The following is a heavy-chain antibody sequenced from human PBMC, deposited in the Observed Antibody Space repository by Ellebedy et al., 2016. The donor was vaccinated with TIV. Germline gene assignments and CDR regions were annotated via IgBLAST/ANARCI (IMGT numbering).Heavy chain of an antibody. J-gene: IGHJ4*02. CDR2: INPSGGGT. D-gene: IGHD1-26*01. CDR3: AREGGVYYFDY. V-gene: IGHV1-46*01. CDR1: GYTFTSDL. Sequence: AASVTVSCKASGYTFTSDLIHWVRQAPGQGLEWMGIINPSGGGTGYAQKFQGRVNMTRDTSACTVYMELSSLRSEDTAVYYCAREGGVYYFDYWGQGTLVTVSS.